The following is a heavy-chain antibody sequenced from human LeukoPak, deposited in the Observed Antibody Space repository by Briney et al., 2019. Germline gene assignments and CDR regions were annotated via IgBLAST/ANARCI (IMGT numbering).Heavy chain of an antibody. J-gene: IGHJ6*03. D-gene: IGHD3-3*02. CDR1: GGTFSSYA. Sequence: GSSVKVSCKASGGTFSSYAISWVRQAPGQGLEWMGRIIPIFGTANYAQKFQGRVTITTDESTSTAYMELSSLRSEDTAVYYCAGAIAFDYYYYYMDVWGKGATVTVSS. CDR2: IIPIFGTA. CDR3: AGAIAFDYYYYYMDV. V-gene: IGHV1-69*05.